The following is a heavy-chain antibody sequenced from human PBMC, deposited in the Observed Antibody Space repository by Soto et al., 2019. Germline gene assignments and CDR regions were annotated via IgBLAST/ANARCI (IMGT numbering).Heavy chain of an antibody. CDR3: ASVGFGELLKMWFDS. J-gene: IGHJ5*01. CDR2: ISGSGGST. V-gene: IGHV3-23*01. D-gene: IGHD3-10*01. Sequence: GGSLRLSCAASGFTFSSYAMSWVRQAPGKGLEWVSAISGSGGSTYYADSVKGRFTISRDNSKNTLYLQMNSLRAEDTAVYYCASVGFGELLKMWFDSWGQGTLVXVSS. CDR1: GFTFSSYA.